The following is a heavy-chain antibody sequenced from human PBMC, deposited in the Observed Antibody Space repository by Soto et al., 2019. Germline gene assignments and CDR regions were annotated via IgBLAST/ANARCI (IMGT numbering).Heavy chain of an antibody. CDR3: ARDRDTTAMVDYYYGMDV. Sequence: EVQLLESGGGVVQPGGSLRLSCEASGFTLRNYAMTWIRQAPGKGLEWVSLISANDVGTYYAESVKTRFTISTDQSRNTVYLQMDSLRADDTAIYYCARDRDTTAMVDYYYGMDVWGQGTTVTVSS. V-gene: IGHV3-23*01. D-gene: IGHD5-18*01. J-gene: IGHJ6*02. CDR1: GFTLRNYA. CDR2: ISANDVGT.